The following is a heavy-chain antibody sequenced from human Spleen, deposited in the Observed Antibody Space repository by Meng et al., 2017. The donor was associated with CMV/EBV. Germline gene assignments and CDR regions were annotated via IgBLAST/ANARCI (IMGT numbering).Heavy chain of an antibody. CDR3: ARGQQQLSQGAYGMDV. V-gene: IGHV3-13*01. D-gene: IGHD6-13*01. CDR1: GFTFSSYD. J-gene: IGHJ6*02. CDR2: IGTAGDT. Sequence: GGSLRLSCAASGFTFSSYDKHWVRQATGKGLEWVSAIGTAGDTYYPGSVKGRFTISRENAKNSLYLQMNSLRAGDTAVYYCARGQQQLSQGAYGMDVWGQGTTVTVSS.